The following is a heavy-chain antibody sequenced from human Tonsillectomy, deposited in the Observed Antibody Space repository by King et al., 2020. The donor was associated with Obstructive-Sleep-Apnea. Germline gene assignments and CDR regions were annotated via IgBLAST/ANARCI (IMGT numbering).Heavy chain of an antibody. CDR1: GGTFSSYA. V-gene: IGHV1-69*18. D-gene: IGHD3-10*01. CDR3: ARGFGSGSYSLYYFDY. Sequence: QLVQSGAEVKKPGSSVKVSCKASGGTFSSYAISWVRQAPGQGLEWMGRIIPLFGTAKYAQKYQGRVTITADESTSTAYMELSSLRSEDTAVYYCARGFGSGSYSLYYFDYWGQGTLVTVSS. J-gene: IGHJ4*02. CDR2: IIPLFGTA.